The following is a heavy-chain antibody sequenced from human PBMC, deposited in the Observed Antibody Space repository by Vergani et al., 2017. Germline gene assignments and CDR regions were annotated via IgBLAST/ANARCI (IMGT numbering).Heavy chain of an antibody. CDR2: ISYDGSNK. CDR1: GFTFSSYA. Sequence: QVQLVESGGGVVQPGRSLRLSCAASGFTFSSYAMHWVRQAPGKGLEWVAVISYDGSNKYYADSVKGRFTISRDNSKNTLYLQMNSLRAEDTAVYYCAKVAVAKLLGDYWGQGTLVTVSS. D-gene: IGHD6-19*01. CDR3: AKVAVAKLLGDY. J-gene: IGHJ4*02. V-gene: IGHV3-30-3*01.